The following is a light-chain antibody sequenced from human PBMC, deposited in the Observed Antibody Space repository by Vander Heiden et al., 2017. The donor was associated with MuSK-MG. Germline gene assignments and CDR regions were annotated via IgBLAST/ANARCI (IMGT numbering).Light chain of an antibody. J-gene: IGKJ2*04. Sequence: MTQSPSSLSASVGDRVTISCRASQNISNYLNWYQQKPGRAPQLLIYAASTLQSGVPSRFSGSGSGTDFTLTVTSLQPDDFATYYCQQTYMAPCSFGQGT. CDR2: AAS. CDR3: QQTYMAPCS. V-gene: IGKV1-39*01. CDR1: QNISNY.